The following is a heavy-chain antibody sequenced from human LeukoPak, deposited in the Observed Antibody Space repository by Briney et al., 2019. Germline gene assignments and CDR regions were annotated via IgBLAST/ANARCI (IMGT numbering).Heavy chain of an antibody. CDR1: GGSISRYY. J-gene: IGHJ2*01. CDR2: IYYSGST. V-gene: IGHV4-59*01. D-gene: IGHD5-18*01. Sequence: PSETLSLTCTVSGGSISRYYWSWIRQPPGKGLEWIGYIYYSGSTNYNPSLKSRVTISVDTSKNQFSLKLSSVTAADTAVYYCARDRTGSYGRNWYFDLWGRGTLVTVSS. CDR3: ARDRTGSYGRNWYFDL.